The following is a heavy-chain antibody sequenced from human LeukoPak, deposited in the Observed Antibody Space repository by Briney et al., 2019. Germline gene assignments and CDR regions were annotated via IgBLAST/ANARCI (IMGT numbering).Heavy chain of an antibody. Sequence: SETLSLTCAVYGGSFSGYYWSWIRQPPGKGREWIGEINHSGSTNYNPSLKSRVTISVDTSKNQFSLKLSSVTAADTAVYYCARGRVSSGWHGDAFDIRGQGTMVTVSS. J-gene: IGHJ3*02. D-gene: IGHD6-19*01. CDR2: INHSGST. CDR1: GGSFSGYY. V-gene: IGHV4-34*01. CDR3: ARGRVSSGWHGDAFDI.